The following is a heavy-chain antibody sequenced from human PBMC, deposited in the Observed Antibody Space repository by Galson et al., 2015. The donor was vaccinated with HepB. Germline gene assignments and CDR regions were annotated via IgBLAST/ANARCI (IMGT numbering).Heavy chain of an antibody. J-gene: IGHJ4*02. CDR2: IIPIFGTA. Sequence: SVKVSCKASCYTFTSYGISWVRQAPGQGLEWMGWIIPIFGTANYAQRFQGRVTITADESTSTAYMELSSLRSEDTAVYYCAGMPRMGSGYYLDYWGQGTLVTVSS. CDR3: AGMPRMGSGYYLDY. CDR1: CYTFTSYG. D-gene: IGHD3-22*01. V-gene: IGHV1-69*13.